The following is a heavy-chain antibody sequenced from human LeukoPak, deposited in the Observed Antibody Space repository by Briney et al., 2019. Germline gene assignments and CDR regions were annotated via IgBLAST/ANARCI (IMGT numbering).Heavy chain of an antibody. CDR3: ARQDYGDYARYYYYGMDV. J-gene: IGHJ6*02. V-gene: IGHV4-39*01. CDR1: GASLRNRLYY. CDR2: IYYSGST. D-gene: IGHD4-17*01. Sequence: PSETLSLTCTVSGASLRNRLYYWGWIRQPPGKGLEWIGSIYYSGSTFYNSSLKSRVTISVDTSKNQFSLKLSSVTAADTAVYYCARQDYGDYARYYYYGMDVWGQGTTVIVSS.